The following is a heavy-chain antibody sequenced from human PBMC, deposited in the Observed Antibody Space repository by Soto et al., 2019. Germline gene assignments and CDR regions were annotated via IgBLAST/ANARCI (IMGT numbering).Heavy chain of an antibody. J-gene: IGHJ5*02. Sequence: SETLCLTCTVSGGSVSSGGYYWSWIRQPPGKGLEWIGYIYSSGGTHYNPSLKGRITMSVDTSENHFSLKLSSVTAADTAVYYCARAYSRFDSDTSDPSGTAPLLTLS. CDR3: ARAYSRFDSDTSDP. V-gene: IGHV4-30-4*01. D-gene: IGHD5-12*01. CDR1: GGSVSSGGYY. CDR2: IYSSGGT.